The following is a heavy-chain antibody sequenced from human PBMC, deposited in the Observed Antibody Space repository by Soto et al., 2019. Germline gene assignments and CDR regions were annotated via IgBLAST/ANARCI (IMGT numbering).Heavy chain of an antibody. D-gene: IGHD3-22*01. CDR1: EDTFRNYA. V-gene: IGHV1-69*06. CDR2: IIPIFGTA. CDR3: ASTKYDSRAYYYSYLGL. J-gene: IGHJ2*01. Sequence: GASVKVSCKASEDTFRNYAISWVRQAPGQGLEWMGGIIPIFGTANYAQKFQGRVTITADTSANTVYLELSSLRSEDTAVYYCASTKYDSRAYYYSYLGLWGRGTLVTVYS.